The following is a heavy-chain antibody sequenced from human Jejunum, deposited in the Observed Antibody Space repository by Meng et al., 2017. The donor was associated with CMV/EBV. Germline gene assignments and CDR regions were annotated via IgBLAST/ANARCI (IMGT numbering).Heavy chain of an antibody. D-gene: IGHD6-19*01. Sequence: QVQLVQSGAKVKKPGASVKVSCKASGYTFTSYDINWVRQGTGQGLEWMGWMNPNRGTTGYAQKFQGRVTMTRNISKSTAYMDLSSLRSEDTAVYYCATGVADFEYWGQVTLVTVSS. J-gene: IGHJ4*02. CDR1: GYTFTSYD. V-gene: IGHV1-8*01. CDR2: MNPNRGTT. CDR3: ATGVADFEY.